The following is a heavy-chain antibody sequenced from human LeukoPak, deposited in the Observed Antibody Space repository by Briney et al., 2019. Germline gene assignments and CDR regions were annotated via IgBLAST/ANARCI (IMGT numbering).Heavy chain of an antibody. Sequence: GGSLRLSCAASGFTFSDYYMSWIRQAPGKGLEWVSYISSSGRTIYYADSVKGRFTISRDNAKNSLYLQMNSLRAEDTAVYYCAGDRSWQASFDAVGYMDVWGKGTTVTVSS. CDR1: GFTFSDYY. CDR3: AGDRSWQASFDAVGYMDV. J-gene: IGHJ6*03. CDR2: ISSSGRTI. D-gene: IGHD3-9*01. V-gene: IGHV3-11*04.